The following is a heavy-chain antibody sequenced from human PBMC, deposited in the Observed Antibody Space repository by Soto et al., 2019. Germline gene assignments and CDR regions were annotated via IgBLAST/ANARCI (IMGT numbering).Heavy chain of an antibody. Sequence: GGSLRLSCAASGFTFSSYGMHWVRQAPGKGLEWVAVISYDGSNKYYVDSVKGRFTISRDNSKNTLYLQMNSLRAEDTAVYYCAKPSSYYCSGGSCYSFDYWGQGTLVTVSS. CDR2: ISYDGSNK. CDR1: GFTFSSYG. J-gene: IGHJ4*02. CDR3: AKPSSYYCSGGSCYSFDY. D-gene: IGHD2-15*01. V-gene: IGHV3-30*18.